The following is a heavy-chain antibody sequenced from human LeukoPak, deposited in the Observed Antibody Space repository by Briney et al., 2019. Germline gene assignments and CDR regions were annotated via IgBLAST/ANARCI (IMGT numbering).Heavy chain of an antibody. Sequence: SVKVSCKASGGTFSSYAISWVRQAPGQGLEWMGGIIPIFGTANYAQKFQGRVTITADESTSTAYMELSSLRSEDTAVYYCASSRLRRGIVAPDYWGQGTLVTVSS. CDR1: GGTFSSYA. D-gene: IGHD1-26*01. CDR3: ASSRLRRGIVAPDY. CDR2: IIPIFGTA. V-gene: IGHV1-69*01. J-gene: IGHJ4*02.